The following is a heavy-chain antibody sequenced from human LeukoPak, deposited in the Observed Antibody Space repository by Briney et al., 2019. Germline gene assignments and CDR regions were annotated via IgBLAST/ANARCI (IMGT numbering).Heavy chain of an antibody. CDR1: GYKFTSYW. CDR2: IYPGDSDT. V-gene: IGHV5-51*01. D-gene: IGHD1-1*01. CDR3: AVAPLRQPWVDF. Sequence: GESLKISCKGSGYKFTSYWIGWVRQMPGKGQEWMGIIYPGDSDTRYSPSFQGQVTISADKSISTAHLQWSSLKASDSAMFYCAVAPLRQPWVDFWGQGTLVTVSS. J-gene: IGHJ4*02.